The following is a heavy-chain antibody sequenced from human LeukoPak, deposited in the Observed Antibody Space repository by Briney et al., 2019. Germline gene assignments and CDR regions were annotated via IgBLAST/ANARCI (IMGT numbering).Heavy chain of an antibody. Sequence: GGSLRLSCAGSGFTFSSYAMSWVRQAPGRGLEWVSTISGSSVATYYADSVKGRFSISRDNSKNTLSLQMNSLRAEDTAVYYCAKDRGYGSGSYPGMYYFDYWGQGTLVTVSS. D-gene: IGHD3-10*01. CDR3: AKDRGYGSGSYPGMYYFDY. J-gene: IGHJ4*02. CDR1: GFTFSSYA. CDR2: ISGSSVAT. V-gene: IGHV3-23*01.